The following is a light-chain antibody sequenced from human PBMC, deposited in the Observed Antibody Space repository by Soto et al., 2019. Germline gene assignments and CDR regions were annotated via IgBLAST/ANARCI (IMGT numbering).Light chain of an antibody. V-gene: IGKV3-20*01. CDR1: QSVSNNY. CDR2: GAS. Sequence: EIVLTQSPGTLSLSPGERATLSCRASQSVSNNYLAWYQQKPGQAPRLLIYGASNRATGIPDRLSGSGSGTDFTLTISRLEPEDFAVYYCQQYGRSPFTFGPGTKVDIK. J-gene: IGKJ3*01. CDR3: QQYGRSPFT.